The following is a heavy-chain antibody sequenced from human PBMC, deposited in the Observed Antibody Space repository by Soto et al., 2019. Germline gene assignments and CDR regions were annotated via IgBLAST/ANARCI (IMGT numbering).Heavy chain of an antibody. D-gene: IGHD4-4*01. V-gene: IGHV4-39*01. J-gene: IGHJ6*02. CDR1: GGSIRSSGYY. CDR2: IYYSGST. Sequence: LVTLSLTCTVSGGSIRSSGYYWGWIRQPPGKGLEWIGSIYYSGSTYYNPSLKSRVTISVDTSKNQFSLKLSSVTAADTAVYYCARLTVTRTWLYYYYGMDVWGQGTTVTVSS. CDR3: ARLTVTRTWLYYYYGMDV.